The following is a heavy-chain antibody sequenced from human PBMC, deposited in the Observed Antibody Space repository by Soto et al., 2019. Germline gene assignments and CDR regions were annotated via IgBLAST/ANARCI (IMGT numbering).Heavy chain of an antibody. V-gene: IGHV3-23*01. J-gene: IGHJ4*02. CDR1: GFTFSSYA. D-gene: IGHD3-9*01. CDR2: ISGSGGST. CDR3: AKAVNYDILPGLPVDY. Sequence: PGGSLRLSCAASGFTFSSYAMSWVRQAPGKGLEWVSAISGSGGSTYYADSVKGRFTISRDNSKNTLYLQMNSLRAEDTAVYYCAKAVNYDILPGLPVDYWGQGTLVTVSS.